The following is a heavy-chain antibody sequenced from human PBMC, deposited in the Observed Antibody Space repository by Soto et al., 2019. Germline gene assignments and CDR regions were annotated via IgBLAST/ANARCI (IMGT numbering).Heavy chain of an antibody. CDR2: IWYDGSNK. V-gene: IGHV3-33*01. CDR3: ARDLGEQLWLQYYFDY. J-gene: IGHJ4*02. CDR1: GFTFSSYG. Sequence: PGGSLRLSCAASGFTFSSYGMHWVRQAPGKGLEWVAVIWYDGSNKYYADSVKGRFTISRDNSKNTLYLQMNSLRAEDTAVYYCARDLGEQLWLQYYFDYWGQGTLVTVSS. D-gene: IGHD5-18*01.